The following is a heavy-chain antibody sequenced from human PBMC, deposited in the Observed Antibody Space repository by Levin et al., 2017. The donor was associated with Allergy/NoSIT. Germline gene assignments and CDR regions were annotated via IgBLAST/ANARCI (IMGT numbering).Heavy chain of an antibody. CDR2: IYYSGTT. CDR3: AREYRSSCEY. D-gene: IGHD6-6*01. V-gene: IGHV4-39*07. J-gene: IGHJ4*02. CDR1: GDSISSGRHH. Sequence: PSETLSLTCTVSGDSISSGRHHWGWVRQPPGKGLEWIASIYYSGTTYYKPSLRGRVAISVDTSKNQCSLKLSSVTAADTAMYYCAREYRSSCEYWGQGTLVIVSS.